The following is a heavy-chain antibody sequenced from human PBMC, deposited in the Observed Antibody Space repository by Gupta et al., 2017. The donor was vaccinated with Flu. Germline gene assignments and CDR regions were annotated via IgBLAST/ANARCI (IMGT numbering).Heavy chain of an antibody. V-gene: IGHV3-7*01. CDR3: VRDITLPGSFYYFDL. CDR1: GFSFCHYW. J-gene: IGHJ4*02. Sequence: EVQLVESGGGLVQPGGSLRLSCGAPGFSFCHYWISWVRQAPGKGLEWVANINRDGNEKFYVDSVEGRLTVSRDNAKTSLYLQMGSLRAEDTGVYYCVRDITLPGSFYYFDLWGQGTLVTVSS. CDR2: INRDGNEK. D-gene: IGHD3-10*01.